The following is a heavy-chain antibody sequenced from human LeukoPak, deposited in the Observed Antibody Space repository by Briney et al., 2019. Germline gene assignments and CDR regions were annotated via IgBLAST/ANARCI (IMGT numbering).Heavy chain of an antibody. Sequence: GGSLRLSCAASGFTFSSYVMSWVRQAPGKGLEWVSAISGSGGSTYYADSVKGRFTISRDNSKNTLYLQMNSLRAEDTAVYYCAKEDLEYYYDSSGYSPLFDYWGQGTLVTVSS. V-gene: IGHV3-23*01. J-gene: IGHJ4*02. CDR2: ISGSGGST. D-gene: IGHD3-22*01. CDR3: AKEDLEYYYDSSGYSPLFDY. CDR1: GFTFSSYV.